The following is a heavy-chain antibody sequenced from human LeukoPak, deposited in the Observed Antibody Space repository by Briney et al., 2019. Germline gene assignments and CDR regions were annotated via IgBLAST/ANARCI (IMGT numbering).Heavy chain of an antibody. Sequence: GGSLRRSCAASEFTFSSYSMNWIRQAPGKGLEWVSSISSSTSYIYYADSVKGRFTISRDNAKNSLYLQMNSLRAEDTAVYYCARWDGNYYYYYGMDVWGQGTTVTVSS. D-gene: IGHD1-26*01. J-gene: IGHJ6*02. CDR1: EFTFSSYS. V-gene: IGHV3-21*01. CDR2: ISSSTSYI. CDR3: ARWDGNYYYYYGMDV.